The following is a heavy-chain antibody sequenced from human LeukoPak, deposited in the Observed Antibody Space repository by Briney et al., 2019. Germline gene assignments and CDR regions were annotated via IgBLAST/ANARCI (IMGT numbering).Heavy chain of an antibody. J-gene: IGHJ6*02. Sequence: GGSLRLSCAASGFTFNNHAMYWVRQAPGKGLEWVSLISGDGDPIFYADSVKGRFTISRDNSKNSLYLQMNSLRPEDTALYYCAKDLTYYYDSDGYYYAGRDFHYGMDVWGQGTTVTVSS. CDR2: ISGDGDPI. V-gene: IGHV3-43*02. CDR1: GFTFNNHA. D-gene: IGHD3-22*01. CDR3: AKDLTYYYDSDGYYYAGRDFHYGMDV.